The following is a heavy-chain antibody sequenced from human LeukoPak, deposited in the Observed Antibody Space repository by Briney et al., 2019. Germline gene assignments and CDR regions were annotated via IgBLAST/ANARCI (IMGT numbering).Heavy chain of an antibody. J-gene: IGHJ4*02. V-gene: IGHV3-30*18. D-gene: IGHD3-10*02. CDR3: AKESLGVRGGPDY. Sequence: GGSLRLSCAASGFTFSRSGMHWVRQAPGKGLEWVAFISFEGSNKYYADSVKGRFTLSRDNSRNTLSLQMDSLRGEDTAVYYCAKESLGVRGGPDYWGQGTLVTVSS. CDR2: ISFEGSNK. CDR1: GFTFSRSG.